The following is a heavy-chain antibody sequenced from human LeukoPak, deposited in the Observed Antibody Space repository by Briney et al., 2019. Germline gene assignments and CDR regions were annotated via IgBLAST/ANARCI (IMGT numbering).Heavy chain of an antibody. V-gene: IGHV3-23*01. CDR2: ISGSGGST. CDR1: GFTFSSYA. Sequence: PGGSLRLSCAASGFTFSSYAMSWVRQAPGKGLEWVSGISGSGGSTYYADSAKGRFTISRDTSKNSLYLQMNSLRAEDTAVYYCARQTTTVTALGDFDYWGQGILVTVSS. D-gene: IGHD4-17*01. J-gene: IGHJ4*02. CDR3: ARQTTTVTALGDFDY.